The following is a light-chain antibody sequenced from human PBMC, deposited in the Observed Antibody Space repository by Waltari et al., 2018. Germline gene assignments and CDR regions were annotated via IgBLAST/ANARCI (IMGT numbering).Light chain of an antibody. CDR3: ASWDDSLNGHWV. J-gene: IGLJ3*02. CDR2: RNE. CDR1: SSNLGNNV. V-gene: IGLV1-44*01. Sequence: QSVLTQPPSASGTPGQRVTISCSGTSSNLGNNVVNWYQQVPGTAPKLLSCRNELGPSGVPARFAAPKSGTSASLAIMVFQSEDEAEYYCASWDDSLNGHWVFGVGTMVTVL.